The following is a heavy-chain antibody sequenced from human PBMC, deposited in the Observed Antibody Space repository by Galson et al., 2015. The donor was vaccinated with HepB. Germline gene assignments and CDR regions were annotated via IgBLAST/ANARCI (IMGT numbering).Heavy chain of an antibody. CDR3: ARARTPSSGYYYENWFDP. D-gene: IGHD3-22*01. V-gene: IGHV3-13*01. Sequence: SLRLSCAASGFTFSSYDMHWVRQATGKGLEWVSAIGTAGDTYYPGSVKGRFTISRENAKNSLYLQMNSLRAGDTAVYYCARARTPSSGYYYENWFDPWGQGTLVTVSS. J-gene: IGHJ5*02. CDR2: IGTAGDT. CDR1: GFTFSSYD.